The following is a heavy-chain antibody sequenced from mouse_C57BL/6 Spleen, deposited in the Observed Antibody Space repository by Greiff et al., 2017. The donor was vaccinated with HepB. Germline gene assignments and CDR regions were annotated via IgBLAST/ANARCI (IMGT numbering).Heavy chain of an antibody. CDR2: ISYSGST. Sequence: DVKLQESGPGMVKPSQSLSLTCTVTGYSITSGYDWHWIRHFPGNKLEWMGYISYSGSTNYNPSLKSRISITHDTSKNHFFLKLNSVTTEDTATYYCARGGYYDYLFDYWGQGTTLTVSS. J-gene: IGHJ2*01. D-gene: IGHD2-4*01. V-gene: IGHV3-1*01. CDR1: GYSITSGYD. CDR3: ARGGYYDYLFDY.